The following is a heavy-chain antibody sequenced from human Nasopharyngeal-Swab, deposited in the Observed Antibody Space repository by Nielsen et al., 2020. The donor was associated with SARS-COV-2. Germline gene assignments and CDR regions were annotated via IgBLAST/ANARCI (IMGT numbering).Heavy chain of an antibody. Sequence: GGARRMSCGASGVRFSSYGMHWVRQAPGKGLEWVAVIWYDGSNKYYADSVKGRFTISRDNSKNTLYLQMNSLRAEDTAVYYCARMGTYYYDLLYGMDVWGQGTTVTVSS. V-gene: IGHV3-33*01. CDR2: IWYDGSNK. CDR1: GVRFSSYG. CDR3: ARMGTYYYDLLYGMDV. J-gene: IGHJ6*02. D-gene: IGHD3-22*01.